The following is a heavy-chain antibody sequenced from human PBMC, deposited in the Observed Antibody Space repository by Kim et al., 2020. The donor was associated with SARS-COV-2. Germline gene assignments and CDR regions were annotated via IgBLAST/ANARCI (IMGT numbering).Heavy chain of an antibody. Sequence: GGSLRLSCEASGFTFSNYEMNWVRQAPGKGLEWVSYISGSGSSMYYADSVEGRFTISRDNGKNSLYLQMKSLRAEDAGVYYCARVEYTSGWYGAGSDYWGQGILVTVAS. CDR1: GFTFSNYE. J-gene: IGHJ4*02. CDR2: ISGSGSSM. CDR3: ARVEYTSGWYGAGSDY. D-gene: IGHD6-19*01. V-gene: IGHV3-48*03.